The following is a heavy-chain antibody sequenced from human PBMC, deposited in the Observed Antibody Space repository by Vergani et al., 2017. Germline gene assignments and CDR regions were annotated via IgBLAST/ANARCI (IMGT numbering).Heavy chain of an antibody. V-gene: IGHV3-11*01. CDR3: ARGDIIIVPAAEVLDY. D-gene: IGHD2-2*01. CDR2: ISSSGGIK. J-gene: IGHJ4*02. Sequence: QVQLVESGGGLVKPGGSLRLSCAASGFTFSDCYMNWIRQAPGKGLEWVSYISSSGGIKYYAASVKGRFTISRDNVKDSLYLQMNSLSAEDTAVYYCARGDIIIVPAAEVLDYWGQGTLVTVSS. CDR1: GFTFSDCY.